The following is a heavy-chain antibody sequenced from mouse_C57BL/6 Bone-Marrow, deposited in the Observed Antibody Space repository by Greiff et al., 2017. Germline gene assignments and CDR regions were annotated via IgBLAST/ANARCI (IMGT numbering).Heavy chain of an antibody. V-gene: IGHV5-4*01. CDR3: ARDLSYAMDY. CDR2: ISDGGSYT. CDR1: GFTFSSYA. J-gene: IGHJ4*01. Sequence: EVQGVESGGGLVKPGGSLKLSCAASGFTFSSYAMSWVRQTPEKRLEWVATISDGGSYTYYPDNVKGRFTISRDNAKNNLYLQMSHLKSEDTAMYYCARDLSYAMDYWGQGTSVTVSS.